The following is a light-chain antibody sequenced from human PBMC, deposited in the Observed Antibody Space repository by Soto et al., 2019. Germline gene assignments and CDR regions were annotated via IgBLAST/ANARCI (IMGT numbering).Light chain of an antibody. CDR3: QQANSFPALT. V-gene: IGKV1-33*01. CDR1: QDINNY. J-gene: IGKJ4*01. Sequence: DIQMTQSPSSLSASVGDRVTITCQASQDINNYLNWYQQKPGKAPKLLISDASNLETGVPSSFSGGGSGTDFTFTISSLQPEDIATYYCQQANSFPALTFGGGTKVEIK. CDR2: DAS.